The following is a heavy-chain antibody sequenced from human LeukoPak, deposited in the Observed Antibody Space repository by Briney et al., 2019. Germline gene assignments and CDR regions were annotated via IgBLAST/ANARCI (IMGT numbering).Heavy chain of an antibody. CDR3: ARLSKGRYFDYIFDY. CDR2: IYYTGST. J-gene: IGHJ4*02. V-gene: IGHV4-39*01. Sequence: PSETLSLTCTVSGGSVSSTEFYWGWIRQPPGKGLQWIGNIYYTGSTYYNPSLNSRVTISVDTSQNQISLKMTSVTAADTAVYYCARLSKGRYFDYIFDYWGQGTLVTVSS. D-gene: IGHD3-9*01. CDR1: GGSVSSTEFY.